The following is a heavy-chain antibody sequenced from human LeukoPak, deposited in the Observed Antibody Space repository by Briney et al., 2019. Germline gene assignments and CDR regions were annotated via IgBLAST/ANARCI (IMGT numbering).Heavy chain of an antibody. CDR1: GGSISSYY. Sequence: SETLSLTCTVSGGSISSYYWSWIRQPPGKGLEWIGYIYYSGSTNYNPSLKSRVTISVDTSKNQFSLKLSSVTAADTAVYYCARERYYGSGSYEWGQGTLVTVSS. CDR3: ARERYYGSGSYE. V-gene: IGHV4-59*01. CDR2: IYYSGST. D-gene: IGHD3-10*01. J-gene: IGHJ4*02.